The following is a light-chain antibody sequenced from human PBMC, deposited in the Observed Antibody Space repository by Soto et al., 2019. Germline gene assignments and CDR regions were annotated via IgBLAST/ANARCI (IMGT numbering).Light chain of an antibody. CDR3: QQYENWPQLT. V-gene: IGKV3-15*01. CDR1: QSVGGD. CDR2: GAS. J-gene: IGKJ4*01. Sequence: ERLLTQSPATLSVSPGARATLSCKASQSVGGDLAWYQQKPGQAPRLLIYGASSRAPGIPDRFSGSGSGTEFTLTISSLQSEDSAVYYCQQYENWPQLTFGGGTKVDIK.